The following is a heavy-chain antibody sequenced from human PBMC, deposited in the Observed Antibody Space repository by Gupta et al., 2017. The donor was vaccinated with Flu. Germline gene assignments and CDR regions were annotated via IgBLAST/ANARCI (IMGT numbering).Heavy chain of an antibody. V-gene: IGHV4-39*01. D-gene: IGHD2-8*02. Sequence: SNSDFYWAWIRQPPGKGLECIGGIHHSGRTYYNPSLKSRVTMSVDTPKYQFSLKLSYVTAADTAVYYCAVLRKDLNWFDPWGQGTLVTDSS. CDR3: AVLRKDLNWFDP. J-gene: IGHJ5*02. CDR2: IHHSGRT. CDR1: SNSDFY.